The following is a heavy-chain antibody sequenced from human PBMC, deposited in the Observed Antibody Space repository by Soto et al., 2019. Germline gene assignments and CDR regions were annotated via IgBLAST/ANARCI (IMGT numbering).Heavy chain of an antibody. D-gene: IGHD2-8*01. Sequence: LSLTCTVSGGSISSYYWSWIRQPAGKGLEWIGRICTSGSTNYNPSLKSRVTMSVDTSKNQFSLKLSSVTAADTAVYYCARDARGYCTNGVCYSGSDYWGQGTLVTVSS. J-gene: IGHJ4*02. CDR3: ARDARGYCTNGVCYSGSDY. CDR2: ICTSGST. CDR1: GGSISSYY. V-gene: IGHV4-4*07.